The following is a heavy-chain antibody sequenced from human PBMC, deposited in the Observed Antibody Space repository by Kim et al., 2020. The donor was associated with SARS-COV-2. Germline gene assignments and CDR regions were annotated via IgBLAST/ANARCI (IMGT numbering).Heavy chain of an antibody. J-gene: IGHJ5*02. V-gene: IGHV1-8*01. D-gene: IGHD3-10*01. CDR3: ARLLRALPRFDP. Sequence: GYAQKFQGRVTMTRNTSISTAYMELSSLRSEDTAVYYCARLLRALPRFDPWGQGTLVTVSS.